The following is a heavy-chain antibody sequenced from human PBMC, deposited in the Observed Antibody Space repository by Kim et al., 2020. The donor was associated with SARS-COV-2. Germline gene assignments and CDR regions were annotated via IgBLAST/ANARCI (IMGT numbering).Heavy chain of an antibody. CDR2: IYYSGIT. V-gene: IGHV4-59*01. Sequence: SETLSLTCTVSGGPISSYYWSWIRQPPGKGLEWIGYIYYSGITNYNPSLKSRVTISVDTSKNQFSLRLSSVTAADTAPYYCARDAQTLDPCGQGTLVTVS. J-gene: IGHJ5*02. CDR1: GGPISSYY. CDR3: ARDAQTLDP.